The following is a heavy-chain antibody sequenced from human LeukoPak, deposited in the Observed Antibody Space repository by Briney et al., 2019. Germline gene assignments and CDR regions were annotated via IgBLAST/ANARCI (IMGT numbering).Heavy chain of an antibody. CDR1: GYSIRSGYY. CDR3: ARVPGPNWFDP. J-gene: IGHJ5*02. Sequence: PSETLSLTCTVPGYSIRSGYYWGWIRQPPGKGLEWIGRIYQSGSTYYNPSLKSRVTISIDTSKNHFSLKLSSVTAADTAVYYRARVPGPNWFDPWGQGTLVTVSS. CDR2: IYQSGST. V-gene: IGHV4-38-2*02.